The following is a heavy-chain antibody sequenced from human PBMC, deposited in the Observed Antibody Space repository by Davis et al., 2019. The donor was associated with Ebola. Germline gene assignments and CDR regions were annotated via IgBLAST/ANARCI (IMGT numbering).Heavy chain of an antibody. V-gene: IGHV4-59*01. J-gene: IGHJ4*02. CDR3: ARGGGNSAYY. D-gene: IGHD4-23*01. CDR2: IYYSGST. CDR1: GGSISNYY. Sequence: SETLSLTCTVSGGSISNYYWSWIRQPPGKGLEWIGYIYYSGSTNYNPSLKSRVTISVDTSKNQFSLKLSSVTAADTAVYYCARGGGNSAYYWGQGTLVTVSS.